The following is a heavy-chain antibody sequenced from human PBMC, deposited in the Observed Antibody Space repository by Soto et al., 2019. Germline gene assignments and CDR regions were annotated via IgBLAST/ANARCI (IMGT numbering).Heavy chain of an antibody. CDR2: IWYDGSNK. D-gene: IGHD6-19*01. V-gene: IGHV3-33*01. Sequence: QVQLVESGGGVVQPGRSLRLSCAASGFTFSSYGMHWVRQAPGKGLEWVAVIWYDGSNKYYADSVKGRFTISRDNSKNTLYLQMNSLRAEDTAVYYCARAPGIAVAAPANYWGQGTLVTVSS. CDR3: ARAPGIAVAAPANY. CDR1: GFTFSSYG. J-gene: IGHJ4*02.